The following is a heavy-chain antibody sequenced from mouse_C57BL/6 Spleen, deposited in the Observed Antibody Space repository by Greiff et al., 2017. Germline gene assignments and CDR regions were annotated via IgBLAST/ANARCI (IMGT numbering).Heavy chain of an antibody. V-gene: IGHV1-15*01. CDR1: GYTFTDYE. CDR3: TRHYYGSPWYFDV. CDR2: LDPETGGT. D-gene: IGHD1-1*01. Sequence: QVQLQQSGAELVRPGASVTLSCKASGYTFTDYEMHWVKQTPVHGLEWIGALDPETGGTAYNQKFKGKAILTADKSSSTAYMELRSLTYEDSVVYYCTRHYYGSPWYFDVWGTGTTVTVSS. J-gene: IGHJ1*03.